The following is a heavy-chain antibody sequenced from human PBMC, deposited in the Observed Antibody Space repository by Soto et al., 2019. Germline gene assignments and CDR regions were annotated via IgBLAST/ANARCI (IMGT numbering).Heavy chain of an antibody. CDR2: FYYSGST. CDR3: ATSNWFDP. V-gene: IGHV4-39*01. CDR1: GGSISSGSYN. Sequence: SETLSLTCTVSGGSISSGSYNWGWVRQPPGKGLEWIGSFYYSGSTHYNPSLKSRVTISVDTSKNQFSLKLSSVTAADTAVYYCATSNWFDPWGQGTLVTVSS. J-gene: IGHJ5*02.